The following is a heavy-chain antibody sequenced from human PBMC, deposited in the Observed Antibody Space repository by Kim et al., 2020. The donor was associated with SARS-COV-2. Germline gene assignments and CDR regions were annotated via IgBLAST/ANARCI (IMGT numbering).Heavy chain of an antibody. D-gene: IGHD3-22*01. CDR2: CIPFFDTT. V-gene: IGHV1-69*13. J-gene: IGHJ4*02. Sequence: ASVKVSCKASGGTFGTYPISWVRQAPGQGLEWMGGCIPFFDTTNYAPKFQGRVTMPAEDPTRTTYMELRSRKSGDRAVYFGAKRFFDSSVKYHDFWGQG. CDR1: GGTFGTYP. CDR3: AKRFFDSSVKYHDF.